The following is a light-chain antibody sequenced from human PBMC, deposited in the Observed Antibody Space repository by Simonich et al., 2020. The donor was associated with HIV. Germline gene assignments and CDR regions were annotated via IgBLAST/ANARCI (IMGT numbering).Light chain of an antibody. Sequence: QLVLTQSPSASASLGASVKLTCTLSSGHSSYAVAWHQQLPEKGTRYLMKVNSDGTHKKGDGIPDRFSGSSSGAERYLTISSLQSEDEADYYCQTWGTGIQVFGGGTKLTVL. CDR2: VNSDGTH. J-gene: IGLJ3*02. CDR1: SGHSSYA. CDR3: QTWGTGIQV. V-gene: IGLV4-69*01.